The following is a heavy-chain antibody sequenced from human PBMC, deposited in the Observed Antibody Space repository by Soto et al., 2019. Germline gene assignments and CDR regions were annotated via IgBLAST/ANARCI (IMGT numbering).Heavy chain of an antibody. Sequence: QVQLVQSAADVKKPGASVRVSCEANGFTFRSYAVHWLREAPGKRFEWMGWVNAGNGNTKYSQKFQGRLSLTRDTSASASYMELHSLTSEDTSVYYCALGLAALLGWFEAWGQGTLISVSS. V-gene: IGHV1-3*01. CDR1: GFTFRSYA. J-gene: IGHJ5*02. CDR2: VNAGNGNT. D-gene: IGHD3-9*01. CDR3: ALGLAALLGWFEA.